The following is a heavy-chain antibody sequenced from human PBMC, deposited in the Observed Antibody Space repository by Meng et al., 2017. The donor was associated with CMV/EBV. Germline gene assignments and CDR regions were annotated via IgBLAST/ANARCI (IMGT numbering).Heavy chain of an antibody. D-gene: IGHD2-2*02. V-gene: IGHV3-30*02. CDR3: ARKVTQYCSSTSCYTRSYWYFDL. Sequence: GEFLKISCAASGFTFSSYGMHWVRQAPGKGLEWVAFIRYDGSNKYYADSVKGRFTISRDNSKNTLYLQMNSLRAEDTAVYYCARKVTQYCSSTSCYTRSYWYFDLWGRGTLVTVSS. CDR2: IRYDGSNK. J-gene: IGHJ2*01. CDR1: GFTFSSYG.